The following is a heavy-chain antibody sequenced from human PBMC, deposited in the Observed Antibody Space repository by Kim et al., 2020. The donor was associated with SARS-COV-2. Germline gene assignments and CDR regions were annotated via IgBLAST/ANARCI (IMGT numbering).Heavy chain of an antibody. CDR1: GFTFNKYE. CDR2: ISASGGSI. Sequence: GGSLRLSCAASGFTFNKYEMNWVRQAPGKGLEWVAYISASGGSIYYADSVKGRFTFSRDNSKNSLILQMNSLGAEDTAVYYCARAHGTFYFYHYLDVWGKGTPVTVSS. CDR3: ARAHGTFYFYHYLDV. V-gene: IGHV3-48*03. J-gene: IGHJ6*03.